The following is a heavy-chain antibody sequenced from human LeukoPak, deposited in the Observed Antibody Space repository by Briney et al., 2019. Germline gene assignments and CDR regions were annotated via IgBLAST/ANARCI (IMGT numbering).Heavy chain of an antibody. CDR3: ARGINGMYYYGMDV. V-gene: IGHV3-21*01. Sequence: GGSLRLSCAASGFTFSSYSMNWVRQAPGKGLEWVSSISSSSSYIYYADSVKGRFTISRDNAKNSLYLQMNSLRAEDTAVYYCARGINGMYYYGMDVWGQGTTVTVSS. J-gene: IGHJ6*02. CDR1: GFTFSSYS. CDR2: ISSSSSYI.